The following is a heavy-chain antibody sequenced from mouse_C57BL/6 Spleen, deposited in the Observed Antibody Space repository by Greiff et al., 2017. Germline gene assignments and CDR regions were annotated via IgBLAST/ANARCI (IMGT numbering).Heavy chain of an antibody. Sequence: EVQRVESGPELVKPGASVKIPCKASGYTFTDYNMDWVKQSPGKSLEWIGDINPNNGGTIYNQKFKGKATLTVEKSSSTADMELRSLTSEDAAVYYCARRDWDVDMDDWGQGTSVTVSS. CDR3: ARRDWDVDMDD. V-gene: IGHV1-18*01. D-gene: IGHD4-1*01. CDR2: INPNNGGT. J-gene: IGHJ4*01. CDR1: GYTFTDYN.